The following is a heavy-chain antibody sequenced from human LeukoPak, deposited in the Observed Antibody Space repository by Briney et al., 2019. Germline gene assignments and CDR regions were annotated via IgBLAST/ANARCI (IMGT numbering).Heavy chain of an antibody. J-gene: IGHJ3*02. D-gene: IGHD2-15*01. CDR2: IYHSGGT. CDR3: ARRTSGYRAFDI. CDR1: GYSIRSGYY. Sequence: SEPLSLTCAVSGYSIRSGYYRVWIRQPPGKGLEWIGSIYHSGGTYYNPSLKRRGPLSVDKSKNQFSLKLSSVTAADTAVYYCARRTSGYRAFDIWGQGTMVTVSS. V-gene: IGHV4-38-2*01.